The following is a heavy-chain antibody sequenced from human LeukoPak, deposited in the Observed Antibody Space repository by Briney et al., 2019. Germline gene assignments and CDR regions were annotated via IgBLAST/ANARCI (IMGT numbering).Heavy chain of an antibody. CDR1: GFTFSSFD. Sequence: PGGSLRLSCAASGFTFSSFDMHWVRQPTGQGLEWVSTIGTASDTYYPGSVEGRFTLSRDNAKNSLYLQMNNLTAGDTAVYYCARGPPRGKYYYMDVWGKGTTVTVSS. CDR2: IGTASDT. CDR3: ARGPPRGKYYYMDV. D-gene: IGHD1-1*01. J-gene: IGHJ6*03. V-gene: IGHV3-13*01.